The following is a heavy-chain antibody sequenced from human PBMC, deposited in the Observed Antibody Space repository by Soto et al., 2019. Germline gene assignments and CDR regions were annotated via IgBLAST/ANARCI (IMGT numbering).Heavy chain of an antibody. D-gene: IGHD5-18*01. CDR1: GGSISSGDYD. CDR3: ARVVDAAMLS. J-gene: IGHJ4*02. Sequence: QVQLQESGPGLVKPSQTLSLTCTVSGGSISSGDYDWTWIRQPPGKGLEWIGYISYSGSTYYNQSLKSLVTISIDPSKNQMSLKLSSVTAADTAVYYCARVVDAAMLSWGQGTLVTVSS. V-gene: IGHV4-30-4*01. CDR2: ISYSGST.